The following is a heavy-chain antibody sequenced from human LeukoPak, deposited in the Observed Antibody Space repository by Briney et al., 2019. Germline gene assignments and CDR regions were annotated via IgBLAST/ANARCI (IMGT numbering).Heavy chain of an antibody. CDR3: ARFSGYCSGGSCHLYYFDY. V-gene: IGHV1-69*13. CDR2: IIPIFGTA. J-gene: IGHJ4*02. Sequence: GASVKVSCKASGGTFSSYAISWVRQAPGQGLEWMGGIIPIFGTANYAQKFQGRVTITADESTSTAYMELSSLRSEDTAVYYCARFSGYCSGGSCHLYYFDYWGQGTLVTVSS. CDR1: GGTFSSYA. D-gene: IGHD2-15*01.